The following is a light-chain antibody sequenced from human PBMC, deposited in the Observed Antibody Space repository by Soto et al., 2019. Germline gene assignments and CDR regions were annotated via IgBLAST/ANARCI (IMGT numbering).Light chain of an antibody. V-gene: IGLV2-23*02. J-gene: IGLJ3*02. CDR2: EVS. Sequence: QSVLTQPASVSGSPGQSITISCTGTSSDVGRYNLVSWYQQHPGKAPKLLIYEVSERPSGVSDRFSGSKSGSTASLTISGLQTEDEGNYYCCSYAGSGLGVFGGGTKATVL. CDR1: SSDVGRYNL. CDR3: CSYAGSGLGV.